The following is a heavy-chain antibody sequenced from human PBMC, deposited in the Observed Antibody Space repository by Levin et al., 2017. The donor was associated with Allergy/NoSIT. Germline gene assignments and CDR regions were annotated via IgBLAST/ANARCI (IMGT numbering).Heavy chain of an antibody. J-gene: IGHJ4*02. CDR3: ARAVGYGRLSH. CDR1: GNTFSTYD. Sequence: GESLKISCKASGNTFSTYDINWVRQATGQGLEWMGWMNPSSGSTGYAQKFQGRVTMTRNTSTNTVYMEVSSLRSEDTAVYFCARAVGYGRLSHWGQGTLVTVSS. CDR2: MNPSSGST. V-gene: IGHV1-8*01. D-gene: IGHD2-8*02.